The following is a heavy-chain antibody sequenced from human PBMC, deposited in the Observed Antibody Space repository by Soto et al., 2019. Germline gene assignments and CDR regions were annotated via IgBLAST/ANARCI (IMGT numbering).Heavy chain of an antibody. Sequence: QVQLQQWGAGLLKPSETLSLTCAVYGGSFSGYYWNWIRQPPGKGLEWIGEINHSGSTNYNPSLKSRVTISQDTSMTEFPPKLSSMTAAETAVYYCARGYGRNFAYWGQGTLVTVSS. J-gene: IGHJ4*02. CDR1: GGSFSGYY. CDR3: ARGYGRNFAY. D-gene: IGHD3-10*01. CDR2: INHSGST. V-gene: IGHV4-34*01.